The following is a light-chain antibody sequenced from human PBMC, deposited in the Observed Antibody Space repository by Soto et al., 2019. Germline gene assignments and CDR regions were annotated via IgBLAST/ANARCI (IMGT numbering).Light chain of an antibody. CDR2: EVS. J-gene: IGLJ3*02. CDR3: CSYTTNNTWV. CDR1: NGDISTYNY. V-gene: IGLV2-14*01. Sequence: QSALTQPASMSGSPGQSITISCTGTNGDISTYNYVSWFQQHPGKAPKLIIYEVSDRPSGISARFSASKSANTASLTISGLQPDDEADYYCCSYTTNNTWVFGGGTKVTVL.